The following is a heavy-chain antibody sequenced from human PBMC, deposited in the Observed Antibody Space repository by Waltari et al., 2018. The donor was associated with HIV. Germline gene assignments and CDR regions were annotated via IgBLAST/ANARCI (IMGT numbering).Heavy chain of an antibody. J-gene: IGHJ5*02. V-gene: IGHV1-8*01. CDR1: GYTFSNYD. D-gene: IGHD1-26*01. CDR2: MNPNSGNT. CDR3: ARGVDAVGATHWFDP. Sequence: QVQLVQSGAEVKKPGASVKVSCKASGYTFSNYDINWVRQATGQGREWMGWMNPNSGNTGYAQKFQGRVTGTRDTSISTAYMELSSLRSEDTAVYYCARGVDAVGATHWFDPWGQGSLVTVSS.